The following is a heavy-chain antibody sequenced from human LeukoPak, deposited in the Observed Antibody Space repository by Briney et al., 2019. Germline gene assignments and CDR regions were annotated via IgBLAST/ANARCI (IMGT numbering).Heavy chain of an antibody. CDR3: ARDLDGYMDY. Sequence: PGGSLRLSCAASGFTFSSYEMNWVCQAPGKGLEWVSYISSSGSTIYYADSVKGRFTISRDNAKNSLYLQMNSLRAEDTAVYYCARDLDGYMDYWGQGTLVTVSS. J-gene: IGHJ4*02. CDR2: ISSSGSTI. V-gene: IGHV3-48*03. D-gene: IGHD5-24*01. CDR1: GFTFSSYE.